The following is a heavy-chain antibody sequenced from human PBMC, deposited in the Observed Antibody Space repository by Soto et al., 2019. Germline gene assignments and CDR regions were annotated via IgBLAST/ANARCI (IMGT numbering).Heavy chain of an antibody. J-gene: IGHJ5*02. Sequence: GGPLRLSCAASGFTFSSYCMHWVRQAPGKGLEWVSAISGSGGSTYYADSVKGRFTISRDNSKNTLYLQMNSLRAEDTAVYYCAKDRAYSKLGVVGWFDPWGQGTLVTVSS. CDR2: ISGSGGST. D-gene: IGHD4-4*01. CDR3: AKDRAYSKLGVVGWFDP. V-gene: IGHV3-23*01. CDR1: GFTFSSYC.